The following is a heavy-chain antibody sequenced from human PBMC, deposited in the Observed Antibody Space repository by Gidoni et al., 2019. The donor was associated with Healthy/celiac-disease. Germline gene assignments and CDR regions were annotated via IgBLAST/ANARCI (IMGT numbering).Heavy chain of an antibody. CDR3: ARDVPLRIAAALVYYGMDV. D-gene: IGHD6-13*01. CDR2: IIPIFGTA. J-gene: IGHJ6*02. Sequence: QVQLVQSGAEVKKPGSSVKVSCKASGGTFSSYAISWVRQAPGQGLEWMGGIIPIFGTANYAQKFQGRATITADESTSTAYMELSSLRSEDTAVYYCARDVPLRIAAALVYYGMDVWGQGTTVTVSS. V-gene: IGHV1-69*01. CDR1: GGTFSSYA.